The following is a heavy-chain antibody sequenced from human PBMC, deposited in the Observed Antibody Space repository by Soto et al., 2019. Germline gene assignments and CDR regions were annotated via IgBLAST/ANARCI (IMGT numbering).Heavy chain of an antibody. J-gene: IGHJ5*02. Sequence: QVQLVQSGAEVKEPGSSVNVSCKTSGATFGNTAVTWVRQAPGQGLEGIGGIVPLFGTANYAQKFRGRATITADESTSTAYMELSSLRTDDTAVYYCARDGDPGYSFWSGPLGGGRFDPWGQGTLVTVSS. D-gene: IGHD3-3*01. V-gene: IGHV1-69*12. CDR3: ARDGDPGYSFWSGPLGGGRFDP. CDR2: IVPLFGTA. CDR1: GATFGNTA.